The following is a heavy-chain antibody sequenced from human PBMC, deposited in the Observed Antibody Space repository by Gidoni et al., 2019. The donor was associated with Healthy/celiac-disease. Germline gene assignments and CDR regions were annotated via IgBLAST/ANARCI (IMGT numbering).Heavy chain of an antibody. CDR2: IYSGGST. J-gene: IGHJ4*02. Sequence: EVKLVASGGGLVQPGGSLRPSCAPSGFTVSSNYMSWVRQAPGKGLEWVSVIYSGGSTYYADSVKGRFTISRDNSKNTLYLQMNSLRAEDTAVYYCAREGDSSFDYWGQGTLVTVSS. V-gene: IGHV3-66*01. CDR1: GFTVSSNY. D-gene: IGHD2-21*02. CDR3: AREGDSSFDY.